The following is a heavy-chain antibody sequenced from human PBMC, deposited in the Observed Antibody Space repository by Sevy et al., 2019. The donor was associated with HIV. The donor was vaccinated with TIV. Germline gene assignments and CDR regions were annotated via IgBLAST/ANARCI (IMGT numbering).Heavy chain of an antibody. CDR3: AGSYYNFWNGYYNPFDS. J-gene: IGHJ4*02. CDR1: GDSISSNNYY. Sequence: TLSLTCAVSGDSISSNNYYWGWIRQSPRKGMAWIGIVYYTGTTYYNPSLKSRVTISVDTSKSQFSLRLSSVTAADTAVYFCAGSYYNFWNGYYNPFDSWGQGTLVTVSS. CDR2: VYYTGTT. V-gene: IGHV4-39*01. D-gene: IGHD3-3*01.